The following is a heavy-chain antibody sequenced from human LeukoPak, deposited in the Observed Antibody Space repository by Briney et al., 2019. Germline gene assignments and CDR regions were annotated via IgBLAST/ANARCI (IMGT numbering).Heavy chain of an antibody. CDR2: IAGSGNTT. D-gene: IGHD2-8*01. Sequence: GGSLRLSCAASGFTVSSNYMSWVRQAPGKGLDWVSSIAGSGNTTYYADSVKGRFTISRDNSKNTLYLQMISLRAEDTALYYCAKGQAMASNWGQGTLVTVSP. V-gene: IGHV3-23*01. CDR3: AKGQAMASN. J-gene: IGHJ4*02. CDR1: GFTVSSNY.